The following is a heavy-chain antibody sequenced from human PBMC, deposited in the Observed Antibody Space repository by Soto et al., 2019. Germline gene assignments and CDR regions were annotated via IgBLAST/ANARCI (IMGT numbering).Heavy chain of an antibody. CDR3: AKHNYGSGSTYFDY. V-gene: IGHV4-59*08. Sequence: SETLSLTCTVSGGSISSYYWSWIRQPPGKGLEWIGYIYYSGSTNYNPSLKSRVTISVDTSKNQFSLKLNSMTAADTAVYYCAKHNYGSGSTYFDYWGQGTLVTVSS. CDR1: GGSISSYY. CDR2: IYYSGST. D-gene: IGHD3-10*01. J-gene: IGHJ4*02.